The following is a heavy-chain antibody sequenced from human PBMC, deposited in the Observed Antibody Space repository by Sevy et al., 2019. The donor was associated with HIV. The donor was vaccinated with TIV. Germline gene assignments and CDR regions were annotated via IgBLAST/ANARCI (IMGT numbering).Heavy chain of an antibody. V-gene: IGHV1-18*01. J-gene: IGHJ4*02. CDR2: VTGKNGDR. CDR1: GYTFKSDV. CDR3: ARGQYFSDY. D-gene: IGHD3-9*01. Sequence: ASVKVSCKAYGYTFKSDVITWVRQAPGQGLEWMGWVTGKNGDRKYAHKFQARVTMTRDTSTSTVYMDLRSLTADDTAVYYCARGQYFSDYWAQGTVVTVSS.